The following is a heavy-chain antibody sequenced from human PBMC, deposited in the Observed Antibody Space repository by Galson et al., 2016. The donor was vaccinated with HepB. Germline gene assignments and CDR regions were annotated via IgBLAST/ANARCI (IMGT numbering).Heavy chain of an antibody. J-gene: IGHJ4*02. CDR3: ARGGLYCVGTSCRRQFPLPDPLDY. V-gene: IGHV3-7*01. CDR1: GFRLSGYW. D-gene: IGHD2-2*01. CDR2: IKQSGSDK. Sequence: SLRLSCAASGFRLSGYWMSWVRQAPGKGLEWVANIKQSGSDKYYVDSVKGRFAISRDNAKNTLFLQMNSLRAEDTAVYYCARGGLYCVGTSCRRQFPLPDPLDYWGQGTLVTVSS.